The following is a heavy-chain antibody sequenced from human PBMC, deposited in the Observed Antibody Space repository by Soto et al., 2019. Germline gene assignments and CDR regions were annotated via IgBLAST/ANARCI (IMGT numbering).Heavy chain of an antibody. CDR2: IKTDGSET. D-gene: IGHD6-19*01. Sequence: EVQLVDSGGDFVQPGGSLRLSCAASGFTFSRYWMGWVRQAPGKGLEWVDNIKTDGSETYYVDSVKGRFTTARDNDRNLPSLQMDSLSAEDTAIYYCARVLSRGWLCTWGQGPLVTVSS. CDR3: ARVLSRGWLCT. V-gene: IGHV3-7*01. J-gene: IGHJ1*01. CDR1: GFTFSRYW.